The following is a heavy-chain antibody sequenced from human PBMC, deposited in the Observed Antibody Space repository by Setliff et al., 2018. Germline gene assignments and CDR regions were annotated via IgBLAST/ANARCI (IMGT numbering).Heavy chain of an antibody. CDR2: INPNTGAA. Sequence: SVKVSCKAFGYPFTGYYYNHWVRQAPGQGPEWMGWINPNTGAAKYAQQFQGRVTMTRDMSLRTVYLDLSGLTSDDTAVYYCTRDPTGSNFYNFQFYMDVWGKGTTVTVSS. CDR3: TRDPTGSNFYNFQFYMDV. J-gene: IGHJ6*03. D-gene: IGHD1-1*01. CDR1: GYPFTGYY. V-gene: IGHV1-2*02.